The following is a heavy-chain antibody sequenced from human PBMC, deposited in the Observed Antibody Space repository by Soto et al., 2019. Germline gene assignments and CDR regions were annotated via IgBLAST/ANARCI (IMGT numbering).Heavy chain of an antibody. D-gene: IGHD6-19*01. Sequence: PGGSLRLSCAASGFIFSDYGIHWVRQAPGKGLEWVALIWYDGSKKYYADSVKGRFTVSRDNINSTLYLEMNSLRVEDSAVYYCAREGAVAGSKDLWGQGTMVTVS. CDR2: IWYDGSKK. J-gene: IGHJ4*02. CDR3: AREGAVAGSKDL. CDR1: GFIFSDYG. V-gene: IGHV3-33*01.